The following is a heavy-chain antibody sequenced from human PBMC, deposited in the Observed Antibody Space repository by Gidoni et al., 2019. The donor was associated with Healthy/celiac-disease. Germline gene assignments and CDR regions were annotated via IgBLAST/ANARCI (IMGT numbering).Heavy chain of an antibody. CDR3: TRVLKLKAAAGTNFDY. V-gene: IGHV3-49*03. CDR2: IRSKAYGGTT. CDR1: GFTFGDSS. J-gene: IGHJ4*02. Sequence: EVQLVESGRGLVHPGRSLSLSCTASGFTFGDSSMSWFRQDQGKGLEWVGFIRSKAYGGTTEYAASVKGRFTISRDDSKSIAYLQMNSLKTEDTAVYYCTRVLKLKAAAGTNFDYWGQGTLVTVSS. D-gene: IGHD6-13*01.